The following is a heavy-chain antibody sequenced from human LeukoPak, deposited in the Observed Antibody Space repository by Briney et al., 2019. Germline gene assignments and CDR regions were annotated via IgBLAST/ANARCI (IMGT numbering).Heavy chain of an antibody. CDR2: INWNGGST. D-gene: IGHD6-13*01. CDR1: GFTFDDYG. CDR3: ARDRAAAGPEGYLDF. J-gene: IGHJ4*02. V-gene: IGHV3-20*04. Sequence: GGSLRLSCAASGFTFDDYGMSWVRQAPGKGPEWVSGINWNGGSTGYADSVKGRFTISRDKAKNSLYLHMNSLRAEDTALYYCARDRAAAGPEGYLDFWGQGTLVTVSS.